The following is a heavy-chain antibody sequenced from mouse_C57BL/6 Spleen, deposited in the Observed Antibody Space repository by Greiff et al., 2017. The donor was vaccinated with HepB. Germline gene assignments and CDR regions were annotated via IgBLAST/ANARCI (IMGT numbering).Heavy chain of an antibody. V-gene: IGHV1-69*01. Sequence: QVQLQQPGAELVMPGASVKLSCKASGYTFTSYWMHWVKQRPGQGLEWIGEIDPSDSYTNYNQKFKGKSTLTVDKSSSTAYMQLSSLTSEDSAVYYCAVLGPAWFAYWGQGTLVTVSA. CDR1: GYTFTSYW. J-gene: IGHJ3*01. CDR2: IDPSDSYT. CDR3: AVLGPAWFAY. D-gene: IGHD4-1*01.